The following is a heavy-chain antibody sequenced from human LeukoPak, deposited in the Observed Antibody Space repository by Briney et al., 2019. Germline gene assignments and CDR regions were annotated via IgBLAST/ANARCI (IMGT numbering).Heavy chain of an antibody. Sequence: SETLSLTCTVSGGSISSGDYYWSWIRQPPGKGLEWIGYIYYSGSTYYNPSLKSRLTIPVDTSKNQFSLKLSSVTAADTAVYYCAREVRGVSFFDYWGQGTLVTVSS. CDR3: AREVRGVSFFDY. J-gene: IGHJ4*02. CDR2: IYYSGST. D-gene: IGHD3-10*01. V-gene: IGHV4-30-4*01. CDR1: GGSISSGDYY.